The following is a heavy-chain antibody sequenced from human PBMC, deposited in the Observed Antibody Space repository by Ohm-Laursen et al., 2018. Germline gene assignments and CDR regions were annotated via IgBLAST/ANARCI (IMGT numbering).Heavy chain of an antibody. Sequence: SLRLSCAASGFTFSSYAMSWVRQAPGKGLEWVSGISGSGGSTYYAESVKGRFTISRDNSKNTLYLQMNSLRAEDTAVYYCARSHLRGSYDTLDYWGQGTLVTVSS. CDR1: GFTFSSYA. CDR2: ISGSGGST. J-gene: IGHJ4*02. V-gene: IGHV3-23*01. D-gene: IGHD1-26*01. CDR3: ARSHLRGSYDTLDY.